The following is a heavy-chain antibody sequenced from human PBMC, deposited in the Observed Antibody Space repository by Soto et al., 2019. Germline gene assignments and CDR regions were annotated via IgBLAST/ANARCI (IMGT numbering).Heavy chain of an antibody. CDR3: ARHVAFCTNGACYTRFSDY. Sequence: PSETLCLTCTVSGDTISSTSYSWGWIRQPPGKGLEWIGSSGSTYNNPSLKSRVTISVDTSKNQFSLNLSSVTAADTAVYYCARHVAFCTNGACYTRFSDYWGQGTLVTVSS. D-gene: IGHD2-8*01. CDR2: SGST. CDR1: GDTISSTSYS. V-gene: IGHV4-39*01. J-gene: IGHJ4*02.